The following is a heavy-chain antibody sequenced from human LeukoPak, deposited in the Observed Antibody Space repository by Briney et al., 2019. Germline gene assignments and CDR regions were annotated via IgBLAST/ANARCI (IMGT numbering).Heavy chain of an antibody. Sequence: GGSLRLSCAASGFTFNTYWMNWVRQSPGKGLEWVSSISSSSSFIYYVDLVKGRFTISRDNAKNSLYLQMNSLRAEDTALYYCARGTWSGYGVYFDYWGQGTLVTVSS. V-gene: IGHV3-21*01. CDR1: GFTFNTYW. J-gene: IGHJ4*02. CDR2: ISSSSSFI. CDR3: ARGTWSGYGVYFDY. D-gene: IGHD3-3*01.